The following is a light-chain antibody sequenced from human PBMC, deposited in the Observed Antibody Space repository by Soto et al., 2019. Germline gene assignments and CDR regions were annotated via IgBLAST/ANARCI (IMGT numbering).Light chain of an antibody. Sequence: QSVLTQPPSVSEAPGQRVTISCTGSSSNIGAGYEAHWYQQVPGTSPTLLIYENTSRPSGVPDRFSGSKSGTSASLALTGLQAEDEAEYYCQSYDSSLSGYVFGTGTKLTVL. CDR3: QSYDSSLSGYV. J-gene: IGLJ1*01. CDR1: SSNIGAGYE. V-gene: IGLV1-40*01. CDR2: ENT.